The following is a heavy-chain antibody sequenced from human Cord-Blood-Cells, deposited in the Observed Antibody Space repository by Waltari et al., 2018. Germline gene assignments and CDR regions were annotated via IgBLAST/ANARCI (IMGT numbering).Heavy chain of an antibody. CDR1: GDTFTGYY. CDR3: AREIKANWFDP. J-gene: IGHJ5*02. V-gene: IGHV1-2*04. Sequence: QVQLVQSGAEVKKPGASVKVSCKASGDTFTGYYINWVRQAPGQGLEWMGWINPNSGGTNYAQKCQGWVTMTRDTSISTAYMELSRLRSDDTAVYYCAREIKANWFDPWGQGTLVTVSS. CDR2: INPNSGGT.